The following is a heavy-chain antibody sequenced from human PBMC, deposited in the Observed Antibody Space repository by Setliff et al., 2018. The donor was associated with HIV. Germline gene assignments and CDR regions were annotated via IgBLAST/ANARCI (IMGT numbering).Heavy chain of an antibody. CDR1: GAPISSGT. CDR3: ARGGTSSNWFDP. V-gene: IGHV4-59*01. D-gene: IGHD2-2*01. J-gene: IGHJ5*02. Sequence: PSETLSLTCSVSGAPISSGTWSWIRQPPGKGPQWIGFIYNTETTNYNPSLKSRVTISLDTSKNQFSLKPTSLTAADTAVYYCARGGTSSNWFDPWGQGTLVTVSS. CDR2: IYNTETT.